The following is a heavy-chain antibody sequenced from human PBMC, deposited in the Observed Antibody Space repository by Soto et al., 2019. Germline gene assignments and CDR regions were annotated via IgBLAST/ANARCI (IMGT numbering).Heavy chain of an antibody. V-gene: IGHV3-15*01. CDR3: TTDPIAALLYTDDY. Sequence: EVKVLEAGGGLVQPGGSLRLLCAASGFTFSSYAMSWVRQSPGKGLEWVGRIKSKTDGGTTDYAAPVKGRFTISRDDSKNTLYLQMNSLKTEDTAVYYCTTDPIAALLYTDDYWGQGTLVTVSS. J-gene: IGHJ4*02. D-gene: IGHD6-6*01. CDR2: IKSKTDGGTT. CDR1: GFTFSSYA.